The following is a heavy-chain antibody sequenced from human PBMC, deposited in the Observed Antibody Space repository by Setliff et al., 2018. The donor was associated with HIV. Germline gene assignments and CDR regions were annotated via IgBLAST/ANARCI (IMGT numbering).Heavy chain of an antibody. CDR1: GYRFTSYW. CDR2: IYPGDSDT. J-gene: IGHJ5*02. V-gene: IGHV5-51*01. D-gene: IGHD3-22*01. Sequence: GESLKISCKGFGYRFTSYWIGWVRQMPGKGLEWMGIIYPGDSDTRYSPSFQGQVTISADKSIGTAYLQWNSLKASDTALYFCARAPNSPYYSNVWYADHWGQGTLVTVSS. CDR3: ARAPNSPYYSNVWYADH.